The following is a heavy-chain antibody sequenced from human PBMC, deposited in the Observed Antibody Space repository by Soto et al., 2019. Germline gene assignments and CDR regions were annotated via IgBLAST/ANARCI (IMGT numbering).Heavy chain of an antibody. CDR3: VILALGKFDY. D-gene: IGHD1-26*01. Sequence: LRLSCAASGFTVSSNSMSWVRQAPGGGLEWVSAISNSAERIFYVDSVKGRFTISRDNSKNKLYLQMDSLRAEDTALYYCVILALGKFDYWGQGNLVTVSS. J-gene: IGHJ4*02. CDR1: GFTVSSNS. CDR2: ISNSAERI. V-gene: IGHV3-23*01.